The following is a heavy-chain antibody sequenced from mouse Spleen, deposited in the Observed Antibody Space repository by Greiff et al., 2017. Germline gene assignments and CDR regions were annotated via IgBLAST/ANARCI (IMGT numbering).Heavy chain of an antibody. CDR2: INPSSGYT. D-gene: IGHD2-14*01. CDR3: ARYDEGAWFAY. J-gene: IGHJ3*01. CDR1: GYTFTSYW. V-gene: IGHV1-7*01. Sequence: QVHVKQSGAELAKPGASVKLSCKASGYTFTSYWMHWVKQRPGQGLEWIGYINPSSGYTKYNQKFKDKATLTADKSSSTAYMQLSSLTYEDSAVYYCARYDEGAWFAYWGQGTLVTVSA.